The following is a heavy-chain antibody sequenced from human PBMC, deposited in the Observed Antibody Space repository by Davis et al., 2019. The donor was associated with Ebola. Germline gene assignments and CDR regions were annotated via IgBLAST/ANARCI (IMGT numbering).Heavy chain of an antibody. J-gene: IGHJ4*02. CDR2: ITGRGGDT. CDR3: AKIPFYYGSGSPPAYFDY. CDR1: GFTFSTYA. D-gene: IGHD3-10*01. V-gene: IGHV3-23*01. Sequence: PGGSLRLSCAASGFTFSTYAMTWVRQAPGKGLEWVSAITGRGGDTYYADSVKGRFTISRDNSKNTLYLHMNSLRVDDTAVYYCAKIPFYYGSGSPPAYFDYWGQGTLVTVSS.